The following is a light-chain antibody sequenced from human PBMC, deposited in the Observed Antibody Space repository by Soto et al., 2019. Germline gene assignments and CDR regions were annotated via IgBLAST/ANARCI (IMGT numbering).Light chain of an antibody. CDR2: DVS. CDR3: CSYAGSYTYV. V-gene: IGLV2-11*01. CDR1: SSDVGGYNY. J-gene: IGLJ1*01. Sequence: QSALTQPRSVSGSPGQSVTISCTGTSSDVGGYNYVSWYHQHPSKAPKLMIYDVSQRPSGVPDRFSGSKSGNTASLTISGLQSEDEADYYCCSYAGSYTYVFGTGTKVTVL.